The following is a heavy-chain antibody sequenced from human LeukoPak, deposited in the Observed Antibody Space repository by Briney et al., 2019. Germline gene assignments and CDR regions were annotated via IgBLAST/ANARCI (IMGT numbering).Heavy chain of an antibody. D-gene: IGHD2-2*01. CDR3: AKHIVVVPAATSFDY. V-gene: IGHV3-11*03. CDR2: ISSSSSYT. J-gene: IGHJ4*02. Sequence: KAGGSLRLSCAASGFTFSDYYMSWIRQAPGKGLEWVSYISSSSSYTNYADSVKGRFTISRDNAKNSLYLQMNSLRAEDTAVYYCAKHIVVVPAATSFDYWGQGTLVTVSS. CDR1: GFTFSDYY.